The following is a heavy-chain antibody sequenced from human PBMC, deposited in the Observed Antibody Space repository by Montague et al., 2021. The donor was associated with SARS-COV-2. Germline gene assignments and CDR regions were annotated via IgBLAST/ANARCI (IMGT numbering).Heavy chain of an antibody. Sequence: TLSLTCNVSGGSISSGSYYWSWIRQPAGKGLEWIGRIYTSGSTNYNPSLKSRVTISVDTSKNQFSLKLSSVTAADTAVYYCAREGRTTDYDILTGYYYYYMDVWGKGTTVTVSS. CDR1: GGSISSGSYY. J-gene: IGHJ6*03. CDR2: IYTSGST. V-gene: IGHV4-61*02. CDR3: AREGRTTDYDILTGYYYYYMDV. D-gene: IGHD3-9*01.